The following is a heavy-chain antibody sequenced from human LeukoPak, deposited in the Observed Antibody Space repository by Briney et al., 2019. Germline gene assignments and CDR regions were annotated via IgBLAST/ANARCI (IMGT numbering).Heavy chain of an antibody. CDR1: GFTFSSYS. CDR2: ISSSSSYV. J-gene: IGHJ5*02. Sequence: GGSLRLSCAASGFTFSSYSMNWVRQAPGKGLEWVSSISSSSSYVYYADSVKGRFTISRDNAKNSLYLQMNSLRAEDTAVYYCARESSGWFDPWGQGTLVTVSS. V-gene: IGHV3-21*01. CDR3: ARESSGWFDP.